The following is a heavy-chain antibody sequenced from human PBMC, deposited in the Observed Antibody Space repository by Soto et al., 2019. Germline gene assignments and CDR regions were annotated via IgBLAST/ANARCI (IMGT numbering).Heavy chain of an antibody. CDR2: ISYDGSNK. CDR3: AKGTYYHDSSGYYVFDS. J-gene: IGHJ4*01. Sequence: GGSLRLSCAASGFSFSSYGMHWVRQTPGKGLEWVAGISYDGSNKYYVDSMKGRLTISRDNSKNTLDLQMNSLRAEDTAVYYCAKGTYYHDSSGYYVFDSWGQGTLVTVSS. D-gene: IGHD3-22*01. CDR1: GFSFSSYG. V-gene: IGHV3-30*18.